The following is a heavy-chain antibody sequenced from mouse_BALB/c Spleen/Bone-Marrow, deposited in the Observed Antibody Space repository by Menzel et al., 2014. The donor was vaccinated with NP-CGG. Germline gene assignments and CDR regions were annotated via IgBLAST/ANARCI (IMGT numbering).Heavy chain of an antibody. J-gene: IGHJ3*01. Sequence: QVHVKQSGAELVKPGASVKLSCKASGYTFTSYWMHWVKQRPGQGLEWIGEINPSNGRTNYNEKFKSKATLTVDKSSSTAYMQLSSVASEDAAVYYCARWGITLAYWGQGTLVTVSA. CDR2: INPSNGRT. CDR3: ARWGITLAY. CDR1: GYTFTSYW. D-gene: IGHD2-4*01. V-gene: IGHV1S81*02.